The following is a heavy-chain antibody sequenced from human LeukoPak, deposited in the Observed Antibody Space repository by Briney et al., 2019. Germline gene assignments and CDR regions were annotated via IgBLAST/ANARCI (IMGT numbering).Heavy chain of an antibody. Sequence: SETLSLTCTVSGGSISTYYWSWIRQPPGKGLEWIGYIYYSGSTNYNPSLKSRVTISVDTSKNQFSLKVNSVTAADTAVYYCARHLYTSSWYDYWGQGILVTVSS. CDR3: ARHLYTSSWYDY. CDR1: GGSISTYY. CDR2: IYYSGST. D-gene: IGHD6-13*01. J-gene: IGHJ4*02. V-gene: IGHV4-59*08.